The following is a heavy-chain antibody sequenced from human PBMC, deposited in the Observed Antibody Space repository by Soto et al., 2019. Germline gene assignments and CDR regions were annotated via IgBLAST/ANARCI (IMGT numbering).Heavy chain of an antibody. Sequence: QVQLVQSGAEVKKPGSSVTVSCKASGGTFNSHAVNWVRRAPGQGLEWMGGFIPVLGTANYAQKFQGRLTFTADRSKSAPSMEVISLVSEGTAVFFGARGAVVGGYYANFDHWGQGTLVTVSS. V-gene: IGHV1-69*06. CDR1: GGTFNSHA. CDR2: FIPVLGTA. D-gene: IGHD3-22*01. J-gene: IGHJ4*02. CDR3: ARGAVVGGYYANFDH.